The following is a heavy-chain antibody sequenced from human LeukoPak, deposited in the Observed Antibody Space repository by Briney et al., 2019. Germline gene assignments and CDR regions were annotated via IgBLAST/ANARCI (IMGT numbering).Heavy chain of an antibody. CDR2: ISYDGSNK. CDR3: ARDRTKWELLPFDY. Sequence: PGRSLRLSCAASGFTFSSYAMHWVRQAPGKGLEWVAVISYDGSNKYYADSVKGRFTISRDNSENTLYLQMNSLRAEDTAVYYCARDRTKWELLPFDYWGQGTLVTVSS. CDR1: GFTFSSYA. J-gene: IGHJ4*02. D-gene: IGHD1-26*01. V-gene: IGHV3-30-3*01.